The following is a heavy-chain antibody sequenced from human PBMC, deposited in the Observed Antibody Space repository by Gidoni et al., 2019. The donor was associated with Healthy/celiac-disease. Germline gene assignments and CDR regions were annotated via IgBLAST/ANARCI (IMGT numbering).Heavy chain of an antibody. Sequence: IEWISAYNGNTNYAQKLQGRVTMTTDTSTSTAYMELRSLRSDDTAVYYCVSSDAFDIWGQGTMVTVSS. J-gene: IGHJ3*02. CDR3: VSSDAFDI. D-gene: IGHD6-6*01. V-gene: IGHV1-18*01. CDR2: ISAYNGNT.